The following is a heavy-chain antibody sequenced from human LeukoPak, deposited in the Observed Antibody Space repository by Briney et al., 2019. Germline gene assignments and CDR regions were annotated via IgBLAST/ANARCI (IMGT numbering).Heavy chain of an antibody. D-gene: IGHD4-17*01. V-gene: IGHV3-23*01. Sequence: SGGTLRLSRAASGFTFSSYGMSWVRQAPGKGLEWVSAISGSGGSTYYADSVKGRFTISRDNSKNTLYLQMNSLRAEDTAVYYCATIEAVRFHYWGQGTLVTVSS. CDR1: GFTFSSYG. CDR3: ATIEAVRFHY. CDR2: ISGSGGST. J-gene: IGHJ4*02.